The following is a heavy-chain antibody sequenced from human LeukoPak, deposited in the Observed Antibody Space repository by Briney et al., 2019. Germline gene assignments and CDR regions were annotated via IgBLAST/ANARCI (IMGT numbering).Heavy chain of an antibody. V-gene: IGHV3-33*08. CDR2: IWYDGSNK. Sequence: GGSLRLSCAASGFTFSTYAMRWVRQAPGKGLEWVAVIWYDGSNKYYADSVKGRFTISRDNSKNTLYLQMNSLRAEDTAVYYCARDGYSSGLYYFDYWGQGTLVTVSS. CDR1: GFTFSTYA. CDR3: ARDGYSSGLYYFDY. D-gene: IGHD6-19*01. J-gene: IGHJ4*02.